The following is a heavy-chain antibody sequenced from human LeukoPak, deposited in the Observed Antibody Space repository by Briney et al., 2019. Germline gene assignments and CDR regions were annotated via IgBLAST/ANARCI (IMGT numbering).Heavy chain of an antibody. CDR2: IYYSGST. CDR3: VRRPRYDQLLSTTWAFDI. Sequence: PSETLSFTCTVSGGSIISSSYYWGWIRQPPGKGLEWIGSIYYSGSTYYNPSLKSRVTISVDTSKNQFSLKLSSVTAADTAVYYCVRRPRYDQLLSTTWAFDIWDQGTMVTVSS. V-gene: IGHV4-39*01. CDR1: GGSIISSSYY. J-gene: IGHJ3*02. D-gene: IGHD2-2*01.